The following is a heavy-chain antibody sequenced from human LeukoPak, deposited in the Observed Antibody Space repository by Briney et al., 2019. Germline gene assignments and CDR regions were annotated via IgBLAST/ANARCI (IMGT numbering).Heavy chain of an antibody. CDR3: AKDYSSKRDIGH. CDR2: ISGSGAFT. J-gene: IGHJ4*02. CDR1: GFTFSSYA. D-gene: IGHD4-11*01. Sequence: GGSLRLSCAASGFTFSSYAMSWVRQAPGKGLEWVSAISGSGAFTSYADSVKGRFTISRDNSKNTVYLQMNSLTAEDTAVYYCAKDYSSKRDIGHWGQGTLVTVSS. V-gene: IGHV3-23*01.